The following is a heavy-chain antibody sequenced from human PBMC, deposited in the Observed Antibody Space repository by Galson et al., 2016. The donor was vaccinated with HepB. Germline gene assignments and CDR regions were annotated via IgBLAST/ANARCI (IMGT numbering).Heavy chain of an antibody. CDR2: TNSDGSNT. CDR3: VRAGGRPAMALDF. J-gene: IGHJ4*02. CDR1: GFAFSYYW. D-gene: IGHD4/OR15-4a*01. V-gene: IGHV3-74*01. Sequence: GSLRLSCAASGFAFSYYWMHWVRQAPGKGLVWVSHTNSDGSNTYYADSVKGRFTISRDNAKNTLYLNSLRADDTAVYHCVRAGGRPAMALDFWGQGTLVTVSS.